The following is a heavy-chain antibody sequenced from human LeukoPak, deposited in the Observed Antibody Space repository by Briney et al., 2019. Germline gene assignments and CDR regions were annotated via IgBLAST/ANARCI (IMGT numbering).Heavy chain of an antibody. D-gene: IGHD3-16*02. J-gene: IGHJ4*02. CDR3: ADYDYVWGSYRQGY. V-gene: IGHV3-30*03. CDR2: ISYDGSNK. CDR1: GFTFSSYG. Sequence: GGSLRLSCAASGFTFSSYGMHGVRQAPGKGLEGVAVISYDGSNKYYADSVKGRFTISRDNSKNTLYLQMNSLRAEDTGVYYWADYDYVWGSYRQGYWGQGTLVTVSS.